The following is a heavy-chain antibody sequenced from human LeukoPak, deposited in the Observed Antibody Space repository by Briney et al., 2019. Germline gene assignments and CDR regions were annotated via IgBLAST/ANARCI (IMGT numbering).Heavy chain of an antibody. CDR1: GFTFGDYS. J-gene: IGHJ6*03. CDR2: IRGGETT. CDR3: TRLYYDYLWGSYRLHYYYYTDV. D-gene: IGHD3-16*02. Sequence: PGGSLRLSCTTSGFTFGDYSINWVRQAPGKGLEWVGFIRGGETTEYAASVKGRFTISRDDSKSIAYLQMNSLKTEDTAVYYCTRLYYDYLWGSYRLHYYYYTDVWGKGTTVTVSS. V-gene: IGHV3-49*04.